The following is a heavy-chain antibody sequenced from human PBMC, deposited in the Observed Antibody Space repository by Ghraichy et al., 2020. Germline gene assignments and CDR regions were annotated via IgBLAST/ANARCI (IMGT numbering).Heavy chain of an antibody. CDR3: ARFCSGGSCYLGAFYI. CDR1: GFTFSNYP. D-gene: IGHD2-15*01. CDR2: ISYDGSNK. J-gene: IGHJ3*02. Sequence: GGSLRLSCAASGFTFSNYPMHWVRQAPGKGLEWVTVISYDGSNKYYADSVKGRFTISRDNSKNTLYLQMNGLRVEDTAVYSCARFCSGGSCYLGAFYIWGQGTMVTVSS. V-gene: IGHV3-30*04.